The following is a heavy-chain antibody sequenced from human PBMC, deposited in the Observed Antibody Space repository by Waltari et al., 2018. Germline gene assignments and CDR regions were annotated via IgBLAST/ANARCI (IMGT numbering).Heavy chain of an antibody. D-gene: IGHD1-7*01. V-gene: IGHV3-21*01. J-gene: IGHJ3*02. Sequence: EVQLVESGGGLVKPGGSLSLSCAASGFAFTYHTMNWFRQAPGKGLEWVSSISSSTSNYIYYADSVKGRFTISRDNAKNSLYLQMNSLRAEDTAVYYCARLGLTGTPRGFDIWGQGAMVTVSS. CDR1: GFAFTYHT. CDR3: ARLGLTGTPRGFDI. CDR2: ISSSTSNYI.